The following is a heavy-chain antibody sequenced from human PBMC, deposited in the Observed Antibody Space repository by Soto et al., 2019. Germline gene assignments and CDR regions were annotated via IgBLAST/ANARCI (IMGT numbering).Heavy chain of an antibody. CDR2: ISSSSSYI. D-gene: IGHD2-15*01. V-gene: IGHV3-21*01. CDR1: GFTFSSYS. J-gene: IGHJ3*02. CDR3: ARDRDIVVVVAARAFDI. Sequence: EVQLVESGGGLVKPGGSLRLSCAASGFTFSSYSMNWVRQAPGKGLEWVSSISSSSSYIYYADSVKGRFTISRDNAKNSLYLQMNSLRAEDTAVYYCARDRDIVVVVAARAFDIWGQGTMVTVSS.